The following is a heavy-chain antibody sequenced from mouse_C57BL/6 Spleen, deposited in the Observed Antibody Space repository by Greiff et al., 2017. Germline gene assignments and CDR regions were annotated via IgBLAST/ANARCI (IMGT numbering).Heavy chain of an antibody. J-gene: IGHJ1*03. CDR3: SSKSIYDDYYEGYWYFDV. D-gene: IGHD2-3*01. Sequence: VKLVESGAELARPGASVKLSCKASGYTFTSYGISWVKKRPGQGLEWIGEIYPRSGNTYYNEKFKGKATLTADKSSSTAYMVLRVHISEDCAIYVCSSKSIYDDYYEGYWYFDVWGTGTTVTVAS. CDR2: IYPRSGNT. CDR1: GYTFTSYG. V-gene: IGHV1-81*01.